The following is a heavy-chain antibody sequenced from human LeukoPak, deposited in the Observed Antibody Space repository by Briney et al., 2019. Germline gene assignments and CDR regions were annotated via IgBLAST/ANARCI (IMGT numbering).Heavy chain of an antibody. V-gene: IGHV1-2*06. CDR1: GYTFTGYY. D-gene: IGHD3-22*01. Sequence: GASVKVSRKASGYTFTGYYMHWVRQAPGQGLEWMGRINPNSGGTNYAQKFQGRVTMTRDTSISTAYMELSRLRSDDTAVYYCARDDSRPYYYDSSGYVYWGQGTLVTVSS. CDR3: ARDDSRPYYYDSSGYVY. J-gene: IGHJ4*02. CDR2: INPNSGGT.